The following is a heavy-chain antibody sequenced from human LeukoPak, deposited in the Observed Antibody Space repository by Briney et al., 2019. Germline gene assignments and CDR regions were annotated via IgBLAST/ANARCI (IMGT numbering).Heavy chain of an antibody. Sequence: GGSLRLSCAASGFTFSSYWMSWVRQAPGKGLEWVANIKQDGSEKYYVDSVKGRFTISRDNAKNSLYLQMNSLRAEDTAVYYCARDDCSSISCYHNWFEPWGQGTLVNVFS. J-gene: IGHJ5*02. CDR3: ARDDCSSISCYHNWFEP. CDR2: IKQDGSEK. D-gene: IGHD2-2*01. V-gene: IGHV3-7*01. CDR1: GFTFSSYW.